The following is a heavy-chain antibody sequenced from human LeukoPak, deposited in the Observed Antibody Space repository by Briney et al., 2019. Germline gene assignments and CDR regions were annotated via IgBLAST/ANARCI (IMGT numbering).Heavy chain of an antibody. V-gene: IGHV1-2*02. CDR3: ARGRRVISRYSSSYGRGNWFDP. CDR2: INPNSGGT. D-gene: IGHD6-13*01. CDR1: GYTFTGYY. Sequence: ASVKVSCKASGYTFTGYYMHWVRQAPGQGLEWMGWINPNSGGTNYAQKFQGRVTMTRDTSISTAYMELSRLRSDDTAVYYCARGRRVISRYSSSYGRGNWFDPWGQGTLVTVSS. J-gene: IGHJ5*02.